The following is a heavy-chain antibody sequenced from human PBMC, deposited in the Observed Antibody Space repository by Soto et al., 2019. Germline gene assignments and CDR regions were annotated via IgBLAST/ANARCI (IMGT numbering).Heavy chain of an antibody. D-gene: IGHD6-19*01. V-gene: IGHV5-51*01. CDR3: ARPGGWYGGYYYGMDV. CDR2: IYPGDSDT. CDR1: GYSFTSYW. Sequence: GESLKISCKGSGYSFTSYWIGWVRQMPGKGLEWMGIIYPGDSDTRYSPSFQGQVTISADKSISTAYLQWSSLKASDTAVYYCARPGGWYGGYYYGMDVCGQGTPVAFYS. J-gene: IGHJ6*01.